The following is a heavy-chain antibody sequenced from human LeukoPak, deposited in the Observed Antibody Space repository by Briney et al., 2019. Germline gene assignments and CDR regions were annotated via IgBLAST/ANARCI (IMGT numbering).Heavy chain of an antibody. CDR3: AKRIAVAGTRYFDY. D-gene: IGHD6-19*01. CDR1: GFTFSSYW. Sequence: GGSLRLSCAASGFTFSSYWMHWVRQAPGKGLVWVSRINGDGTTTRYADSVKGRCTISRDNAKNTLYLQMNSLRVEDTATYYCAKRIAVAGTRYFDYWGQGTLVTVSS. V-gene: IGHV3-74*01. J-gene: IGHJ4*02. CDR2: INGDGTTT.